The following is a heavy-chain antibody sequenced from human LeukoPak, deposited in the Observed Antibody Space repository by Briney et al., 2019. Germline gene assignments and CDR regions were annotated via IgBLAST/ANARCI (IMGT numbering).Heavy chain of an antibody. D-gene: IGHD3-3*01. CDR3: ARGIRAIFGVQKDKIGAFDI. V-gene: IGHV1-46*01. Sequence: ASVKVSCKVSGYTFTSCYMHWVRQAPGQGLEWTGIINPSGGSTSYAQKFQGRVTMTRDTSTSTVYMELSSLRSEDTAVYYCARGIRAIFGVQKDKIGAFDIWGQGTMVTVSS. CDR2: INPSGGST. J-gene: IGHJ3*02. CDR1: GYTFTSCY.